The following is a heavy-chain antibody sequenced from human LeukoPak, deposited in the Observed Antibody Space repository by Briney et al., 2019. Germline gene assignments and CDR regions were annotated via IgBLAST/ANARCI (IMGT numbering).Heavy chain of an antibody. D-gene: IGHD4-17*01. CDR2: ISGSGGST. Sequence: GGSLRLSCAASGFTFSSYAMSWVRQAPGKGLEWVSAISGSGGSTYYADSVKGRFTISRDNSKNTLYLQMNSLRAEGTAVYYCAKAPYGDYYYYFDYWGQGTLVTVSS. CDR3: AKAPYGDYYYYFDY. V-gene: IGHV3-23*01. CDR1: GFTFSSYA. J-gene: IGHJ4*02.